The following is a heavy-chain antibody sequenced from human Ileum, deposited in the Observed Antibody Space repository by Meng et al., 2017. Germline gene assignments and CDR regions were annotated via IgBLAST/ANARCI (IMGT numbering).Heavy chain of an antibody. Sequence: GGSLRLSCAAPGFSFNSYWIHWVRQAPGKGLVWVSLINPDGSTTTYADSVKGRFTVSRDNAKNTVYLQMDSLRAEDTAVYYCASFQYTMEDYWGQGTLVTVSS. J-gene: IGHJ4*02. CDR2: INPDGSTT. CDR1: GFSFNSYW. D-gene: IGHD3-3*01. V-gene: IGHV3-74*01. CDR3: ASFQYTMEDY.